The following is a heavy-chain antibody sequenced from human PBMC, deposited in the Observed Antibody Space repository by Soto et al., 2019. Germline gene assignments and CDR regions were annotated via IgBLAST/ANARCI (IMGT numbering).Heavy chain of an antibody. CDR1: RYSFTSYS. CDR3: ASWVHGGGGY. CDR2: IDPSDSYT. V-gene: IGHV5-10-1*01. Sequence: ESRRISRKGSRYSFTSYSISWVRQMPGKGLAWMGRIDPSDSYTNYSPSFQGPVTISADKSISTAYLQWSSLKASDTAMDYCASWVHGGGGYWGQGTLFTGSS. J-gene: IGHJ4*02. D-gene: IGHD2-15*01.